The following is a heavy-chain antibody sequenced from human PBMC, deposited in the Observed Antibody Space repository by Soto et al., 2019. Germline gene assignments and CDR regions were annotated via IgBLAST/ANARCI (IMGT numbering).Heavy chain of an antibody. V-gene: IGHV4-4*02. CDR3: AREVVTAGGNNYFDP. CDR1: GGTVASSHW. Sequence: SETLSLTCGVSGGTVASSHWWSWVRQSPGGGLEWIGNVYHTGDTNFNPSLQSRVTISVDKSNNQFSLRLNSLTAADTAVYFCAREVVTAGGNNYFDPWGPGTLVTVSS. J-gene: IGHJ5*02. D-gene: IGHD2-21*02. CDR2: VYHTGDT.